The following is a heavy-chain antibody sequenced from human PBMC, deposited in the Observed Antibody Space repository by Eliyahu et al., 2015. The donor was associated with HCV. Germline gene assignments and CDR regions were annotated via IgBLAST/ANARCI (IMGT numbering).Heavy chain of an antibody. V-gene: IGHV3-48*02. D-gene: IGHD6-6*01. CDR2: ISSSSSTI. Sequence: EVQLVESGGGLVQPGGSLRLSCAASGFTFSXXSXNWVRQAPGKGLEWVSYISSSSSTIYYADSVKGRFTISRDNAKNSLYLQMNSLRDEDTAVYYCARIIAARPFYYYGMDVWGKGTTVTVSS. J-gene: IGHJ6*04. CDR3: ARIIAARPFYYYGMDV. CDR1: GFTFSXXS.